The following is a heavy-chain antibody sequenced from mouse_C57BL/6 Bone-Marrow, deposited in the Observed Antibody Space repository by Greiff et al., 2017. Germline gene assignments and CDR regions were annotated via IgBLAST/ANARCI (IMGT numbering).Heavy chain of an antibody. Sequence: EVQVVESGGGLVQPGGSLKLSCAASGFTFSDYYMYWVRQTPEKRLEWVAYISNGGGSTYYPDTVKGRFTISRDNAKNTLYLQMSRLKSEDTAMYYCARLPSYYGLHMDYWGQGTSVTVSS. CDR3: ARLPSYYGLHMDY. V-gene: IGHV5-12*01. J-gene: IGHJ4*01. D-gene: IGHD1-1*01. CDR1: GFTFSDYY. CDR2: ISNGGGST.